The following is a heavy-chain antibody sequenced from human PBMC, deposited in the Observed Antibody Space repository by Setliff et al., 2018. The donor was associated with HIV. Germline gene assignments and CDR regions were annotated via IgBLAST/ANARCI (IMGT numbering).Heavy chain of an antibody. CDR1: GFTLSTYG. CDR2: ILYDESDK. V-gene: IGHV3-30*18. Sequence: GESLKISCAASGFTLSTYGMYWVRQAPGKGLEWVAVILYDESDKYYADSVKGRFTISRDNSKNTVYLQMNSLRLEDTAVYYCAKVSSPYTTSSFVLDYWGQGTLVTVSS. D-gene: IGHD6-6*01. CDR3: AKVSSPYTTSSFVLDY. J-gene: IGHJ4*02.